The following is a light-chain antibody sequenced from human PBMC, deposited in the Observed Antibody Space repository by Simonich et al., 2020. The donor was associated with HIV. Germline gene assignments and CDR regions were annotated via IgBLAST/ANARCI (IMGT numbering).Light chain of an antibody. CDR3: HQRSNWPPWMYT. CDR2: DAS. CDR1: QSVSSSY. Sequence: EIVLTQSPGTLSLSPGERATLSCRASQSVSSSYLAWYQQKPGLAPRLLLYDASSRATGIPARFSGSGSGTDFTLTINSLEPEDFAVYYCHQRSNWPPWMYTFGQGTKLEMK. V-gene: IGKV3D-20*02. J-gene: IGKJ2*01.